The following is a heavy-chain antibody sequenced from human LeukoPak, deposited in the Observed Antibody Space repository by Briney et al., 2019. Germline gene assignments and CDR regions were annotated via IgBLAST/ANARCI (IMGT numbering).Heavy chain of an antibody. CDR3: AREGSRRLYMDV. CDR2: IFHNGTT. J-gene: IGHJ6*03. D-gene: IGHD1-26*01. CDR1: GGSISSGNW. V-gene: IGHV4-4*02. Sequence: PSGTLSLTCVVSGGSISSGNWWTWVRQPPGKGLEWLGEIFHNGTTNYNPSLKSRVTISLDKSNNQFSLKLSSVTAADTAVYSCAREGSRRLYMDVWGKGTTVTVSS.